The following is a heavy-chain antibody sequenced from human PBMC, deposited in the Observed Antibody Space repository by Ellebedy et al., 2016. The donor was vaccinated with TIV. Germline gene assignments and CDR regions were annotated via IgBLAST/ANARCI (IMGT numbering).Heavy chain of an antibody. CDR1: GYTLNSLS. CDR3: ATGVRTGDDALDV. J-gene: IGHJ6*02. D-gene: IGHD4-17*01. Sequence: ASVKVSCXVSGYTLNSLSMHWIRQTPGKGLEWMGRADPSNGETTYLHKFEGRLISTEDSSTDTAYMELSSLRSEDTATYYCATGVRTGDDALDVWGQGTIVTVSS. CDR2: ADPSNGET. V-gene: IGHV1-24*01.